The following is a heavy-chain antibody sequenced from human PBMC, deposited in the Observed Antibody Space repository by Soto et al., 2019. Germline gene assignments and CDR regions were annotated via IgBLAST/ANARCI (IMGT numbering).Heavy chain of an antibody. CDR3: ARVDERGYSYEIYYYYGMDV. V-gene: IGHV1-8*01. Sequence: QVQLVQSGAEVKKPGASVKVSCKASGYTFTSYDINWVRQATGQGLEWMGWMNPNSGNTGYAQKFQGRVTMTRNTSISTAYMELSSLRSEDTAVYYCARVDERGYSYEIYYYYGMDVWGQGTTVTVSS. J-gene: IGHJ6*02. D-gene: IGHD5-18*01. CDR1: GYTFTSYD. CDR2: MNPNSGNT.